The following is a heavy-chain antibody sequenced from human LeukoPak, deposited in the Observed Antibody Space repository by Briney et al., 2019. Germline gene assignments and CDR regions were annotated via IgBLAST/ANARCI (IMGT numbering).Heavy chain of an antibody. CDR3: TRHGHFDL. V-gene: IGHV3-15*01. J-gene: IGHJ4*02. CDR2: IKSAAAGGTT. CDR1: GFTFSNAW. Sequence: GGSLRLSCAASGFTFSNAWMSWVRQAPGKGLEWVGRIKSAAAGGTTDYAAPVKGRFTISRDDSESTLYLQMNSLKTDDTAFYYCTRHGHFDLWGQGTLVTVSS.